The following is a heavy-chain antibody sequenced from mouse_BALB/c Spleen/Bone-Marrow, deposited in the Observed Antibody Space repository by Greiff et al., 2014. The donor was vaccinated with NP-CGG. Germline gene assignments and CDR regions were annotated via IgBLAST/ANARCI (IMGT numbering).Heavy chain of an antibody. CDR1: GYTFTSYY. CDR2: FNPSNGGT. Sequence: QQPGPELVKPGASVKLSCKASGYTFTSYYMYWMNQRPGQGLEWFGKFNPSNGGTDFNGKFKSKATLTVDRSSNTAYMQLSSLTSDDSSVYYCTRRLGRFFFNYGGQGTTLTVSS. CDR3: TRRLGRFFFNY. D-gene: IGHD4-1*01. J-gene: IGHJ2*01. V-gene: IGHV1-53*01.